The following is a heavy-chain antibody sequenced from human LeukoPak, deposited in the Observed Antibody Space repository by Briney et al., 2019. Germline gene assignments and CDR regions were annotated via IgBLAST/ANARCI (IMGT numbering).Heavy chain of an antibody. D-gene: IGHD3-3*01. J-gene: IGHJ4*02. CDR2: ISSSSTTI. V-gene: IGHV3-48*01. Sequence: GGSLRLSCAVSGFTFSIYSMTWVRQAPGKGLEWVSYISSSSTTISYADSVKGRFTISRDNAENSLYLQMNSLRAEDTAVYYCARAGDFSFKDWGQGTLVTVSS. CDR1: GFTFSIYS. CDR3: ARAGDFSFKD.